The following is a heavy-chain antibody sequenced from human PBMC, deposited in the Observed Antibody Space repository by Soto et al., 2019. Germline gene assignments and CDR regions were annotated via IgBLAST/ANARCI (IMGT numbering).Heavy chain of an antibody. CDR3: ARGCSGGSCFEAGY. Sequence: SLNVSCKAPRGTFCSDAICSVRQSPGQGLEWMGGIIPIFGTANYAQKFQGRVTITADESTSTAYMELSSLRSEDTAVYYCARGCSGGSCFEAGYWGQGTLVTVSS. CDR1: RGTFCSDA. J-gene: IGHJ4*02. D-gene: IGHD2-15*01. CDR2: IIPIFGTA. V-gene: IGHV1-69*01.